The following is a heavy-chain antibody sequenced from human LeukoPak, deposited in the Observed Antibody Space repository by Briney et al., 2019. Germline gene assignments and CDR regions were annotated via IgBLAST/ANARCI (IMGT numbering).Heavy chain of an antibody. CDR1: GFTFSNYA. CDR2: ISGAADFT. J-gene: IGHJ4*02. CDR3: AKDDAWLRFGE. Sequence: PGGSLRLSCAVSGFTFSNYAMSWVRQAAGKGLEWVSAISGAADFTYYADSVRGRFTISRDNSKNTLDLQMSSLTAEDTAVYYCAKDDAWLRFGEWSQGTLVTVSS. D-gene: IGHD3-10*01. V-gene: IGHV3-23*01.